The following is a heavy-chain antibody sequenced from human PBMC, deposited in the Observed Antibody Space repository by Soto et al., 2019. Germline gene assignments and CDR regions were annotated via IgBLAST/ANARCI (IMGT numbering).Heavy chain of an antibody. CDR3: AKLGSSSWSPHYYFDY. D-gene: IGHD2-2*01. CDR1: GFTFYNYA. J-gene: IGHJ4*02. Sequence: GGSLRLSCAASGFTFYNYAMGWVRQAPGKGLEWVSAITGTGSDTYYVDSVKGRFTISRDNSENTLYLQMNSLRAEDTAIYYCAKLGSSSWSPHYYFDYWGQGTLVTVSS. CDR2: ITGTGSDT. V-gene: IGHV3-23*01.